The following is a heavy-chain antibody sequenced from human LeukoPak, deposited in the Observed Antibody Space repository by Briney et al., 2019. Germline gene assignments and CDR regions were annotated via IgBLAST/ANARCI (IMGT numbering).Heavy chain of an antibody. CDR1: GFTFSSHG. CDR2: IRNGGSHK. J-gene: IGHJ6*02. V-gene: IGHV3-30*18. Sequence: GGSLRLSCAASGFTFSSHGMHWVRQAPGKGLEWVAVIRNGGSHKYYGDSVKGRFTISRDNSKDTLYLQINSLRPGDTAVYYCAKDRLTEAYGMEVWGQGTTVTVSS. CDR3: AKDRLTEAYGMEV.